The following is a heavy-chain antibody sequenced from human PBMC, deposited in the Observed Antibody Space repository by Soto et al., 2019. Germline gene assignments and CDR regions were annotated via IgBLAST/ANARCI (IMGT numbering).Heavy chain of an antibody. J-gene: IGHJ4*02. CDR2: IHHSGST. CDR3: ARDQGSHPGD. CDR1: GVSISSDNW. Sequence: QVQLQESGPGLVMPSGTVSLTCAVSGVSISSDNWWSWVRQPPGKAMEWIGEIHHSGSTNYNPSLKSRVTMSVVPSKDLFSLTLNSVTAADTAFYYCARDQGSHPGDWGQGTLVSVSS. V-gene: IGHV4-4*02. D-gene: IGHD6-13*01.